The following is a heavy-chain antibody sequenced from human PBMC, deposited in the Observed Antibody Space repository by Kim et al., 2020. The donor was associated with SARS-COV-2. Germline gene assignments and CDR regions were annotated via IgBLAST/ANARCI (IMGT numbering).Heavy chain of an antibody. V-gene: IGHV3-53*01. D-gene: IGHD4-4*01. CDR3: ARDIEAPTVTTEGLYYYYGMDV. J-gene: IGHJ6*02. Sequence: GGSLRLSCAASGFTVSSNYMSWVRQAPGKGLEWVSVIYSGGSTYYADSVKGRFTISRDNSKNTLYLQMNNLRAEDTAVYYCARDIEAPTVTTEGLYYYYGMDVWGQGTTVTVSS. CDR2: IYSGGST. CDR1: GFTVSSNY.